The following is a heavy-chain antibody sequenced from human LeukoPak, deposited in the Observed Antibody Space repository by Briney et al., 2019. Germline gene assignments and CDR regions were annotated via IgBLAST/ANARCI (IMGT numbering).Heavy chain of an antibody. V-gene: IGHV4-34*01. CDR2: INHSGST. J-gene: IGHJ3*02. Sequence: SSETLSLTCAVYGGSFTNYYWSWIRQSPGKGLEWIGEINHSGSTNYNPSLKSRVTISVDTSKNQFSLKLSSVTAADTAVYYCARGEVLLWFGEIWGQGTMVTVSS. D-gene: IGHD3-10*01. CDR1: GGSFTNYY. CDR3: ARGEVLLWFGEI.